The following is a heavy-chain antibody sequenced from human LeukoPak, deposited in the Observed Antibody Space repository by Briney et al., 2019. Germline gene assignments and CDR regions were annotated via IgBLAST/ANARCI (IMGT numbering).Heavy chain of an antibody. CDR3: ARVTGYMIEDYFDY. CDR2: IYYSGST. J-gene: IGHJ4*02. Sequence: SETLSLTCTVSGGSISSYYWSWIRQPPGKGLEWIGYIYYSGSTNYRPSLKSRVTISVETSKNQFSLKLRSVTAADTAVYYCARVTGYMIEDYFDYWGQGTLVTVSS. D-gene: IGHD3-22*01. CDR1: GGSISSYY. V-gene: IGHV4-59*01.